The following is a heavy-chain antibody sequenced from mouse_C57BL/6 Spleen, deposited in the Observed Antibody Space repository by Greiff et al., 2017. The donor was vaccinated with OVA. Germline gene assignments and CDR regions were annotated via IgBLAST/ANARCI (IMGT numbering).Heavy chain of an antibody. CDR2: IWSDGST. Sequence: VNLVESGPGLVAPSQSLSITCTVSGFSLTSYGVHWVRQPPGKGLEWLVVIWSDGSTTYNSALKSRLSISKDNSKSQVFLKMNSLQTDDTAMYYCARHEGLHYYAMDYWGQGTSVTVSS. CDR3: ARHEGLHYYAMDY. D-gene: IGHD2-4*01. CDR1: GFSLTSYG. J-gene: IGHJ4*01. V-gene: IGHV2-6-1*01.